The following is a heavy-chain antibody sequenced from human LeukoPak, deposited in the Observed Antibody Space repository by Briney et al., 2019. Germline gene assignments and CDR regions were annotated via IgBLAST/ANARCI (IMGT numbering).Heavy chain of an antibody. CDR3: AKDRISGTVDLFDY. D-gene: IGHD3-10*01. Sequence: GGSLRLSCAASGFTFSSYEMDWVRQAPGKGLEWVSYISSSGSTIYYADSVKGRFTISRDNAKNSLYLQMNSLRAEDTAVYYCAKDRISGTVDLFDYWGQGTLVTVSS. CDR1: GFTFSSYE. V-gene: IGHV3-48*03. J-gene: IGHJ4*02. CDR2: ISSSGSTI.